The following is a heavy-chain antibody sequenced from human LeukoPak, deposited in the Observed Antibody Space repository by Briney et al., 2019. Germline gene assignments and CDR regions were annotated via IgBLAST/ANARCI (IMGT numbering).Heavy chain of an antibody. J-gene: IGHJ1*01. V-gene: IGHV3-7*01. D-gene: IGHD5-24*01. Sequence: PGGSLRPSCAASGFTYSTYWMTWVRQAPGKGLEWVANIKQDGSEKYYVDSVKGRFTVSRDNAKNSVFLLMNSLRADDTAVYYCARDREVPTPDEYFEHWGQGTLVTVSS. CDR1: GFTYSTYW. CDR2: IKQDGSEK. CDR3: ARDREVPTPDEYFEH.